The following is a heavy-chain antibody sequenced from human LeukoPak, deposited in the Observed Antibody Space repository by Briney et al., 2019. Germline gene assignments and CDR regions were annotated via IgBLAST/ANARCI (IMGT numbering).Heavy chain of an antibody. CDR3: ASGFYCSSTSCPLDY. J-gene: IGHJ4*02. CDR1: GGTFSSYA. CDR2: IIPILDIA. Sequence: GSSVKVSCKASGGTFSSYAISWVRQAPGQGLEWMGRIIPILDIANYAQKFQGRVTMTRDTSTSTVYMELSSLRSEDTAVYYCASGFYCSSTSCPLDYWGQGTLVTVSS. D-gene: IGHD2-2*01. V-gene: IGHV1-69*04.